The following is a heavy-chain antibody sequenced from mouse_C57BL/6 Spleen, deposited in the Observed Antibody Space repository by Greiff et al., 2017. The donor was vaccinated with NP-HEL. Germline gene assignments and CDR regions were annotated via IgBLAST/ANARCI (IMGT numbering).Heavy chain of an antibody. Sequence: VQLQQSGPELVKPGASVKIPCKASGYTFTDYNMDWVKQSHGKSLEWIGDINPNNGGTIYHQKFKGKATLTVDKSSSTAYMELRSLTSEDTAVYYCARLLRRMDYYAMDYWGQGTSVTVSS. V-gene: IGHV1-18*01. CDR1: GYTFTDYN. D-gene: IGHD1-1*01. J-gene: IGHJ4*01. CDR2: INPNNGGT. CDR3: ARLLRRMDYYAMDY.